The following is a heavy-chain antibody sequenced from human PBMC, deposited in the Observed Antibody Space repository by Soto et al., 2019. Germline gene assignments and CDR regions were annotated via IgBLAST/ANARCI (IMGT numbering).Heavy chain of an antibody. CDR2: IKHDTSEA. J-gene: IGHJ4*02. CDR3: ARDGLLFSGPYRPSRFDY. Sequence: DVQLVESGGGWVQPGRSLRLSCAASGFKFSDYWMSWVRQAPGKGLEWVGNIKHDTSEAHYADSVKGRFTITRDNIKNFLFLQMRDLRADDTDSYYCARDGLLFSGPYRPSRFDYWGLGALVTVSS. V-gene: IGHV3-7*03. D-gene: IGHD3-16*02. CDR1: GFKFSDYW.